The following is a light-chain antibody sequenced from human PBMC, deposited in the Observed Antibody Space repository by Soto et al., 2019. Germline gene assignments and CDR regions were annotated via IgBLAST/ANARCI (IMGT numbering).Light chain of an antibody. CDR1: NNDIGVYDC. V-gene: IGLV2-8*01. J-gene: IGLJ1*01. CDR3: KSYAGSNTYV. CDR2: AVV. Sequence: QSVLTQPPSASGSPGQSVTISCTVTNNDIGVYDCVSWYQHHPGKAPRLIIYAVVQRPSGVPDRFSGSKSGNTPSLTVSGLQAADEGDYFCKSYAGSNTYVFGSGTKVTVL.